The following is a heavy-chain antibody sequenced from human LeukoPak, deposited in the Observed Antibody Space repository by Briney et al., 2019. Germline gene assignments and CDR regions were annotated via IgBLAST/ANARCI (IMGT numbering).Heavy chain of an antibody. D-gene: IGHD1-7*01. Sequence: GGSLRLSCAASGFTFSSYGMHWVRQAPGKGLEWVAVISYDGSNKYYADSVKGRFTISRDNSKNTLYLQMNSLRAEDTAVYYCAKARHELPLGYWGQGTLVTVSS. CDR2: ISYDGSNK. V-gene: IGHV3-30*18. CDR3: AKARHELPLGY. J-gene: IGHJ4*02. CDR1: GFTFSSYG.